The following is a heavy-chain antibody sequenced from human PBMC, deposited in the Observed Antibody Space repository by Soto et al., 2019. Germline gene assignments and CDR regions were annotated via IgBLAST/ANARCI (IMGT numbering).Heavy chain of an antibody. CDR1: GGSISSSNW. J-gene: IGHJ5*02. Sequence: QVQLQESGPGLVKPSGTLSLTCAVSGGSISSSNWWSWVRQPPGKGLEWIGEIYHRGSTNYNPSLKSRVTISVDKSKNQFSLKLGSVTAADTAVYYCARDRAYYDLPQNWFDPWGQGTLVTVSS. CDR2: IYHRGST. D-gene: IGHD3-3*01. CDR3: ARDRAYYDLPQNWFDP. V-gene: IGHV4-4*02.